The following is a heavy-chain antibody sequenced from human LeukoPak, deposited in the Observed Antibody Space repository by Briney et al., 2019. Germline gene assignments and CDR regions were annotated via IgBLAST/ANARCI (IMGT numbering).Heavy chain of an antibody. CDR1: GGSISSYY. J-gene: IGHJ4*02. V-gene: IGHV4-59*01. Sequence: SETPSLTCTVSGGSISSYYWSWIRQPPGKGLEWIGYIYYSGSTNYNPSLKSRVTISVDTSKNQFSLKLSSVTAADTAVYYCARAAGRKSSSGYFDYWGQGTLVTVSS. CDR3: ARAAGRKSSSGYFDY. CDR2: IYYSGST. D-gene: IGHD6-19*01.